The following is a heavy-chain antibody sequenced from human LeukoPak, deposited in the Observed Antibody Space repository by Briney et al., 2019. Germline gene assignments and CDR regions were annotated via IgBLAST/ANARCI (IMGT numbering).Heavy chain of an antibody. CDR3: AKGSSPPSRYGSGRETNYYYYYGMDV. J-gene: IGHJ6*04. D-gene: IGHD3-10*01. V-gene: IGHV3-23*01. Sequence: GGSLRLSCAASGFTFSSYEMNWVRQAPGKGLEWVSAISGGGGSTYYADSVKGRFTISRDNSKNTLYLQMNSLRAEDTAVYYCAKGSSPPSRYGSGRETNYYYYYGMDVWGKGTTVTVSS. CDR2: ISGGGGST. CDR1: GFTFSSYE.